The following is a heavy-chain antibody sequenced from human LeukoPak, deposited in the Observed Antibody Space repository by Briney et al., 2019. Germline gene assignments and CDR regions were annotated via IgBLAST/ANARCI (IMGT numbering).Heavy chain of an antibody. CDR2: IYYSGST. CDR1: GGSISSSSYY. J-gene: IGHJ2*01. CDR3: AREEPLTMIEFYFDL. Sequence: SETLSLTCTVSGGSISSSSYYWGWIRQPPGKGVEWIGSIYYSGSTYYNPSLKSRVTISVDTSKNQFSLKLSSVTAADTAVYYCAREEPLTMIEFYFDLWGRGTLVTVSS. V-gene: IGHV4-39*07. D-gene: IGHD3-22*01.